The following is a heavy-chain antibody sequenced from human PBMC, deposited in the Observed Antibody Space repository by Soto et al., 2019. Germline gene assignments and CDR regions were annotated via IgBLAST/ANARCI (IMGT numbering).Heavy chain of an antibody. Sequence: QVQLVESGGRVVQPGRSLRLSCATSGFNFYSHGMHWVRQSPGKGLEWVAVISYDGSNKYYMESVKGRFTISRDNSKNTLSLQMNSLRAEDTAVYYCAKYLSGVTVIDATQGFDSWGQGTLVTVSS. CDR1: GFNFYSHG. CDR3: AKYLSGVTVIDATQGFDS. CDR2: ISYDGSNK. V-gene: IGHV3-30*18. J-gene: IGHJ4*02. D-gene: IGHD2-15*01.